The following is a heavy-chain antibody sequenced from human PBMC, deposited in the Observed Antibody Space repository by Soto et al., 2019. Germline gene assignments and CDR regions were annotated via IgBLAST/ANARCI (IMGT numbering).Heavy chain of an antibody. CDR1: GYTFTSYY. CDR3: ARDSPGYSSSFIHAFDI. D-gene: IGHD6-13*01. CDR2: INPSGGST. J-gene: IGHJ3*02. Sequence: ASVKVSCKASGYTFTSYYMHWVRQAPGQRFEWMGIINPSGGSTSYAQKFQGRVTMTRDTSTSTVYVELSSLRSEDTAVYYCARDSPGYSSSFIHAFDIWGQGTMVTVSS. V-gene: IGHV1-46*01.